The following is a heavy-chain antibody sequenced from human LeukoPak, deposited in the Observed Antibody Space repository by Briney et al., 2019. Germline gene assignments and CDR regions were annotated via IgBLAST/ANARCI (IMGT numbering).Heavy chain of an antibody. J-gene: IGHJ6*04. Sequence: ASVKVSCKASGYTFTSYYMHWVRQAPGRGLEWMGIINPSGGSTSYAQKFQGRVTMTRDTSTSTVYMELSSLRSEDTAVYYCARYCSSTSCYGYYYGMDVWGKGTTVTVSS. CDR1: GYTFTSYY. D-gene: IGHD2-2*01. CDR3: ARYCSSTSCYGYYYGMDV. CDR2: INPSGGST. V-gene: IGHV1-46*01.